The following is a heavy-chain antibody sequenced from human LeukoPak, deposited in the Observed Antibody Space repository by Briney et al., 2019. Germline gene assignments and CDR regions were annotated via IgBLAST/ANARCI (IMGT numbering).Heavy chain of an antibody. J-gene: IGHJ4*02. V-gene: IGHV4-38-2*01. CDR2: IYHSGST. D-gene: IGHD5-24*01. CDR3: ARQGEMATIWRTPGGYFDY. Sequence: SETLSLTCAVSGYSISSGYYWGWIRQPPGKGLEWIGSIYHSGSTYYNPSLKSRVTISVDTSKNQFSLKLSSVTAADTAVYYCARQGEMATIWRTPGGYFDYWGQGTLVTVSS. CDR1: GYSISSGYY.